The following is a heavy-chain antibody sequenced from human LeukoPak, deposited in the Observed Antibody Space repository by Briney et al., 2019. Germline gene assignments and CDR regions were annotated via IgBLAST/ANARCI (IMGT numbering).Heavy chain of an antibody. CDR2: INTNTGNP. V-gene: IGHV7-4-1*02. CDR3: AVNYYDSRYAFDI. D-gene: IGHD3-22*01. J-gene: IGHJ3*02. CDR1: GYTFTSYA. Sequence: ASVKVSCKAFGYTFTSYAMNWVRQAPGQGLEWMGWINTNTGNPTYAQGFTGRFVFSLDTSVSTAYLQISSLKAEDTAVYYCAVNYYDSRYAFDIWGQGTMVTVSS.